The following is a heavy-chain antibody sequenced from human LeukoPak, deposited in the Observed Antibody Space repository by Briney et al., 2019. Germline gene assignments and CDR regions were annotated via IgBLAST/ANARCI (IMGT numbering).Heavy chain of an antibody. CDR3: ARANQYGSGSYYSVFYFDY. Sequence: SETLSLTCTVSGGSISRYYWSWVRQPPGKGLEWMGDIYYSGNTNYNPSLKSGVTISLDTSKNQFSLTLSSVTAADTAVYYCARANQYGSGSYYSVFYFDYWGQGTLVTVSS. CDR2: IYYSGNT. J-gene: IGHJ4*02. D-gene: IGHD3-10*01. CDR1: GGSISRYY. V-gene: IGHV4-59*01.